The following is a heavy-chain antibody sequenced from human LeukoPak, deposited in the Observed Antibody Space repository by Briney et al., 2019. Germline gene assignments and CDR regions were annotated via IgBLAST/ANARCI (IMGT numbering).Heavy chain of an antibody. CDR1: GGSISSSSYY. CDR3: AKLLYYYDSSQPY. D-gene: IGHD3-22*01. V-gene: IGHV4-39*07. CDR2: IYYSGST. Sequence: SETLSLTCTVSGGSISSSSYYWGWIRQPPGKGLEWIGSIYYSGSTYYNPSLKSRVTISVDTSKNQFSLKLSSVTAADTAVYYCAKLLYYYDSSQPYWGQGTLVTVSS. J-gene: IGHJ4*02.